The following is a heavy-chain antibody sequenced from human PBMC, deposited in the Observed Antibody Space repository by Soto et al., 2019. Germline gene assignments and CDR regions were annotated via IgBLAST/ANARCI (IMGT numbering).Heavy chain of an antibody. V-gene: IGHV4-30-2*01. Sequence: QLQLQESGPGLVKPSQTLSLTCAVSGGSISSGVYSWSWIRQPPGKGLEWIGYVHHSGTTYYNPSLKSRVTMSLDRSKNHFSLHLISVTAADTAVYYCASSYCITTTCSEPNWFHPWGQGSLVTVSS. J-gene: IGHJ5*02. D-gene: IGHD2-2*01. CDR1: GGSISSGVYS. CDR2: VHHSGTT. CDR3: ASSYCITTTCSEPNWFHP.